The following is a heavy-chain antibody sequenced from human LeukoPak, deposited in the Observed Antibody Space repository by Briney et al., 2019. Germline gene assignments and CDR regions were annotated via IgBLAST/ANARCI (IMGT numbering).Heavy chain of an antibody. CDR2: IIPIFGTA. D-gene: IGHD3-9*01. V-gene: IGHV1-69*01. CDR3: ARATYYDILTGYSPPYYYYGMDV. Sequence: SVKVSCKASGGTFTSYAISWVRQAPGQGLEWMGGIIPIFGTANYAQKFQGRVTITADESTSTAYMELSSLRSEDTAVYYCARATYYDILTGYSPPYYYYGMDVWGKGTTVTVSS. CDR1: GGTFTSYA. J-gene: IGHJ6*04.